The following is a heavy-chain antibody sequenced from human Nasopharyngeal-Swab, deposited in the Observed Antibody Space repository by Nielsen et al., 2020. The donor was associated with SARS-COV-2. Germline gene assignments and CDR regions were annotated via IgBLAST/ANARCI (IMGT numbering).Heavy chain of an antibody. CDR3: AKDYRLQDPKHFDS. CDR2: INDHGDRI. Sequence: GGSLRLSCSASGFFFSTNAMHWVRQAPGKGLEYVSTINDHGDRIHYADSVRGRFTVSRDNSRNTLYLQMNSLRAEDTAIYYCAKDYRLQDPKHFDSWGQGILVTVSS. V-gene: IGHV3-64*04. J-gene: IGHJ4*02. CDR1: GFFFSTNA. D-gene: IGHD3-16*01.